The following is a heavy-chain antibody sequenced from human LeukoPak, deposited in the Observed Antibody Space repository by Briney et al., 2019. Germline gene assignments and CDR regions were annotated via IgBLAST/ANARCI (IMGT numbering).Heavy chain of an antibody. J-gene: IGHJ3*02. CDR3: ASGVPDTYCGGDCWYAFDI. CDR2: ISGSGGST. Sequence: GGSLRLSCAASGFTFSSHAMSWVRQAPGKGLEWVSAISGSGGSTYYADSVKGRFTISRHNSKNTLYLQMNSLRAEDTAVYYCASGVPDTYCGGDCWYAFDIWGQGTMVTVSS. D-gene: IGHD2-21*02. V-gene: IGHV3-23*01. CDR1: GFTFSSHA.